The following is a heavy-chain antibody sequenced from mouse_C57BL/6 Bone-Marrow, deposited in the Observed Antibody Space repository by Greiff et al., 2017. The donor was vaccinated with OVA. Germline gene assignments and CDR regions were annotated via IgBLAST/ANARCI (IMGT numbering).Heavy chain of an antibody. Sequence: QVQLKQPGAELVKPGASVKLSCKASGYTFTSYWMHWVKQRPGQGLEWIGMIHPNSGSTNYNEKFKSKATLTVDKSSSTAYMQLSSLTSEDSAVYYGARKTTVVADYWGQGTTLTVSS. J-gene: IGHJ2*01. D-gene: IGHD1-1*01. V-gene: IGHV1-64*01. CDR1: GYTFTSYW. CDR2: IHPNSGST. CDR3: ARKTTVVADY.